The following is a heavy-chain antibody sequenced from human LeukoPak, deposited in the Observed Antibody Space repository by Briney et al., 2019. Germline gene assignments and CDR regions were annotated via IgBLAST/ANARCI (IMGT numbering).Heavy chain of an antibody. CDR1: GCSISSGGYS. V-gene: IGHV4-30-2*01. Sequence: PSETLSLTCVVSGCSISSGGYSWSWIRQPPGKGLEWIGYIYHSGSTYYNPSLKSRVTISVDRSKNQFSLKLSSVTAADTAVYYCARGRIQLWSTFSVRFDPWGQGTLVTVSS. J-gene: IGHJ5*02. D-gene: IGHD5-18*01. CDR2: IYHSGST. CDR3: ARGRIQLWSTFSVRFDP.